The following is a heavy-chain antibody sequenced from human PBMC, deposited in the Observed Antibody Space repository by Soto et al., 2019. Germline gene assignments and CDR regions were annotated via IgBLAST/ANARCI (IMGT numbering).Heavy chain of an antibody. CDR3: VRELGLAY. D-gene: IGHD7-27*01. V-gene: IGHV3-7*03. J-gene: IGHJ4*02. CDR1: GFTLSNYW. CDR2: IYKDGSQK. Sequence: PGGSLRLSCAASGFTLSNYWMTWVRQAPGKGLEWVANIYKDGSQKSYVDSVKGRFTIARDNGQNSLSLQMNSLRVEDTAVYYCVRELGLAYWGQGALVTVSS.